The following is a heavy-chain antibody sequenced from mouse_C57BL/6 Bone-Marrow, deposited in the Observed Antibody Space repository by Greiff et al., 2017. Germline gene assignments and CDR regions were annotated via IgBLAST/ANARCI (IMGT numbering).Heavy chain of an antibody. J-gene: IGHJ4*01. D-gene: IGHD4-1*01. CDR1: GYTFTSYW. Sequence: QVQLQQPGAELVKPGASVKLSCKASGYTFTSYWMHWVKQRPGQGLEWIGMIHPNSGSTNYNEKFKSKATLTVDKSSSTAYMQLSSLTSEDTAVYYCARNWLYAMDYWGQGTSVTVSS. CDR3: ARNWLYAMDY. CDR2: IHPNSGST. V-gene: IGHV1-64*01.